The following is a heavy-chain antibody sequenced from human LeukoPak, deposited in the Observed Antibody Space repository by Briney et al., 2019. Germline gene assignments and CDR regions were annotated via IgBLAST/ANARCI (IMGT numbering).Heavy chain of an antibody. CDR1: GYTFSPYW. CDR2: ISGSGGST. Sequence: GGSLRLSCAASGYTFSPYWMHWVRQAPGKGLEWVSAISGSGGSTYYADSVKGRFTISRDNSKNTLYLQMNSLRAEDTAVYYCAKVMGSGSYYVFDYWGQGTLVTVSS. J-gene: IGHJ4*02. V-gene: IGHV3-23*01. CDR3: AKVMGSGSYYVFDY. D-gene: IGHD3-10*01.